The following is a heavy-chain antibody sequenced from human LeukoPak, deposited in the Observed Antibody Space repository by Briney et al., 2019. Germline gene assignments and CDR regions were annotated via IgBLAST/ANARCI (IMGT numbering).Heavy chain of an antibody. Sequence: PGGSLRHSCAASGFTFSNYGMNWVRQAPGKGLEWVSFTDTSGNYIYYGDSVKGRFTISRDNAKNLVFLQMNGLRAEDTAVYYCARGRSITLLRGVAMSDGFDIWGQGAMVAVSS. J-gene: IGHJ3*02. CDR1: GFTFSNYG. D-gene: IGHD3-10*01. CDR2: TDTSGNYI. V-gene: IGHV3-21*01. CDR3: ARGRSITLLRGVAMSDGFDI.